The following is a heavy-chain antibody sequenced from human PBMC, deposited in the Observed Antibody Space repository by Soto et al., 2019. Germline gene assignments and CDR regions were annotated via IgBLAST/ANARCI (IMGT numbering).Heavy chain of an antibody. CDR3: AGALAPMVRGDLNWFDP. V-gene: IGHV1-69*01. J-gene: IGHJ5*02. CDR2: IIPIFGTA. D-gene: IGHD3-10*01. CDR1: GCTFSSYA. Sequence: QVQLVQSGAEVKKPGSSVKVSCKASGCTFSSYAISWVRQAPGQGLEWMGGIIPIFGTANYAQKFQGRVTITADESTSTAYMELSSLRSEDTAVYYCAGALAPMVRGDLNWFDPLGQGTLVPVSP.